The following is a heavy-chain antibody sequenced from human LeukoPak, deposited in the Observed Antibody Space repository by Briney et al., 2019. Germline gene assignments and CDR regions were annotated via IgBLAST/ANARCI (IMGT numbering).Heavy chain of an antibody. Sequence: LSAGSLRLSCAASGFTFSSYWMHWVRQAPGRGLVWVSRINSDGSTTTYADSVKGRFTISRDNAKNTLYLQMNSLRAEDTAIYYCARGDSSWFPHDYWGQGTLVTVSS. V-gene: IGHV3-74*01. J-gene: IGHJ4*02. CDR2: INSDGSTT. CDR1: GFTFSSYW. D-gene: IGHD6-13*01. CDR3: ARGDSSWFPHDY.